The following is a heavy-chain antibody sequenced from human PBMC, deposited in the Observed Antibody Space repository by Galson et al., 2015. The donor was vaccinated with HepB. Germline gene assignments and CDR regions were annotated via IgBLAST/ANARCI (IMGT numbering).Heavy chain of an antibody. J-gene: IGHJ4*02. Sequence: SLRLSCAASGFTFSTYSMTWVRQAPGKGLEWVSYINGGSSTIYYADSVKGRFRISRDNAKNTLFLEADSVRAEDTAVYYCAREDATITVAALEYWGPGALVTVSS. CDR3: AREDATITVAALEY. CDR2: INGGSSTI. V-gene: IGHV3-48*04. D-gene: IGHD6-13*01. CDR1: GFTFSTYS.